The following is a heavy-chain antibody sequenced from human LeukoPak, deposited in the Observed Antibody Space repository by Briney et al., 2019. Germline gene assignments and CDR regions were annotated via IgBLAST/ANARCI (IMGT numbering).Heavy chain of an antibody. V-gene: IGHV1-69*13. Sequence: SVKVSCKASGGTFSSYAISWVRQAPGQGLEWMGGIIPIFGTANYAQKFQGRVTITADESTSTAYMELSSLRSEDTAVYFCARAPVVVGPGVFFESWGQGTLVTVSA. CDR2: IIPIFGTA. J-gene: IGHJ4*02. CDR1: GGTFSSYA. D-gene: IGHD2-21*01. CDR3: ARAPVVVGPGVFFES.